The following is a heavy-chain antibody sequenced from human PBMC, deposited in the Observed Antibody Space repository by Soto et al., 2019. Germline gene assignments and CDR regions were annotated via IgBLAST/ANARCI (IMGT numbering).Heavy chain of an antibody. J-gene: IGHJ4*02. CDR3: ARGWMGGFXFDF. V-gene: IGHV1-8*02. Sequence: ASVKVSCKASGYTFTSYGINWVRQATGQGLEWMGWMNPNSGNTGYAQKFQGRVTMTRNTSISTAYMELSSLRSEDTAVYYCARGWMGGFXFDFWGQGALVTVSS. CDR2: MNPNSGNT. CDR1: GYTFTSYG. D-gene: IGHD3-16*01.